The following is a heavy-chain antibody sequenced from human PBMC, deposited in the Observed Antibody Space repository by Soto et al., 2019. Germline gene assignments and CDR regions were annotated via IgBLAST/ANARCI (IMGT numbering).Heavy chain of an antibody. V-gene: IGHV1-18*04. Sequence: ASVKVSCKASGYTFTSYGISWVRQDPGQGLEWMGWISAYNGNTNYAQKLQGRVTMTTDTSTSTAYMELRSLRSDDTAVYYCAREGDSGSYIYYYYGMDVWGQGTTVTVSS. D-gene: IGHD1-26*01. CDR2: ISAYNGNT. CDR1: GYTFTSYG. J-gene: IGHJ6*02. CDR3: AREGDSGSYIYYYYGMDV.